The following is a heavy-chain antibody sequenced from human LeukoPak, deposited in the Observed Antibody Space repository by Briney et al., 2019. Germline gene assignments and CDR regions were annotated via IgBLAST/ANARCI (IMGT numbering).Heavy chain of an antibody. Sequence: SETLSLTCTVSGGSISSSSYYWGWIRQPPGKGLEWIGSIYYSGSTYYNPSLKSRVTISVDTSKNQFSLKLSSVTAADTAVYYCARENGYDSSGYYLNYHYYYYYYMDVWGKGTTVTVSS. CDR1: GGSISSSSYY. V-gene: IGHV4-39*07. J-gene: IGHJ6*03. CDR2: IYYSGST. CDR3: ARENGYDSSGYYLNYHYYYYYYMDV. D-gene: IGHD3-22*01.